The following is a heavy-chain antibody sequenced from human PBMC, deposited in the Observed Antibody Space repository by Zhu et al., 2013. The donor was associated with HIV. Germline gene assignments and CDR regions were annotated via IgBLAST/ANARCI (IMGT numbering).Heavy chain of an antibody. CDR3: ARNLALALNPIAARRLHYFDY. D-gene: IGHD6-6*01. V-gene: IGHV4-4*02. Sequence: QVQLQESGPGLVKPLGTLSLTCAVSGGSLSSTSWWTWLRQPPGKEPEWIGEVYHSGSTKYNPSLESRVTISVDKSKNQFSLTLSSVTAADTAVYYCARNLALALNPIAARRLHYFDYWGQGTLVTVSS. J-gene: IGHJ4*02. CDR2: VYHSGST. CDR1: GGSLSSTSW.